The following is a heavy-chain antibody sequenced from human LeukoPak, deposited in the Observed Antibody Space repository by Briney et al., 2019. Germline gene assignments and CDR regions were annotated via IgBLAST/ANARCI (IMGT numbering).Heavy chain of an antibody. J-gene: IGHJ4*02. V-gene: IGHV3-7*01. CDR2: IKTDGSQI. Sequence: GGSLRLSCVGSGFTFSSYSMTWVRQAPGKGLEWVSNIKTDGSQIYYVDSVRGRFTISRDNAKNSLYLQMNSLRVEDTAVYYCARDLNWETYWGQGTLVSVSS. CDR3: ARDLNWETY. CDR1: GFTFSSYS. D-gene: IGHD7-27*01.